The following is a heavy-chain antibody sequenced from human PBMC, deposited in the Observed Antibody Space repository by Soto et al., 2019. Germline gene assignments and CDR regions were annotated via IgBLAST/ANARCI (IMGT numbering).Heavy chain of an antibody. CDR2: VYDNGRP. J-gene: IGHJ4*02. CDR1: GGSISVYY. V-gene: IGHV4-59*01. CDR3: WSRVGSSPPRY. Sequence: NPSATLSLPCTISGGSISVYYWSWIRQSPRQGLEWIGYVYDNGRPYYSPSLKSRVTISADTSKNQISLKLTSATAADTAVYYCWSRVGSSPPRYWGRGTLVTVSS. D-gene: IGHD3-9*01.